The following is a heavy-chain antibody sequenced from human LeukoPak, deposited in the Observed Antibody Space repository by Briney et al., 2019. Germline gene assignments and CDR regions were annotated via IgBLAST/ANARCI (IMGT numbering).Heavy chain of an antibody. D-gene: IGHD7-27*01. CDR1: GGSISSYY. CDR3: ARSGVPQR. J-gene: IGHJ4*02. V-gene: IGHV4-59*01. Sequence: PSGTLSLTCTVSGGSISSYYWSWIRQPPDKGLEWIGYIYYSGSTNYNPSLKSRVTISVDTSKNQFSLKLNSVTAADTAVYYCARSGVPQRWGQGILVTVSS. CDR2: IYYSGST.